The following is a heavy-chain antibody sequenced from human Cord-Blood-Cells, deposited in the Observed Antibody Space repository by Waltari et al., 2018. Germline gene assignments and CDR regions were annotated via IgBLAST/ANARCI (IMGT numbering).Heavy chain of an antibody. V-gene: IGHV4-39*01. CDR2: IYYSGST. J-gene: IGHJ2*01. CDR1: GGSISSSSYY. Sequence: QLQLQESGPGLVKPSETLSLTCPVSGGSISSSSYYWGWIRQPPGKGLEWIGSIYYSGSTYYNPSLKSRVTISVDTSKNQFSLKLSSVTAADTAVYYCARRELGLGSLRYWYFDLWGRGILVTVSS. D-gene: IGHD6-13*01. CDR3: ARRELGLGSLRYWYFDL.